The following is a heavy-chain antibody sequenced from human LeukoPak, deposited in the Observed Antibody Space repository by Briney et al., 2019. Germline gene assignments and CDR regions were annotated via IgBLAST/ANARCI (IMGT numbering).Heavy chain of an antibody. CDR3: AKVISGWYGYDF. V-gene: IGHV3-43*02. CDR1: GFTFDDFA. CDR2: ISAFDDIT. J-gene: IGHJ4*02. Sequence: GGSLRLSCAAAGFTFDDFAMHWVRQAPGKGLEWVSLISAFDDITYYADSVRGRFTISRDNSKNSLYLQMNNLKIEDTAFYYCAKVISGWYGYDFWGQGTLVTVSS. D-gene: IGHD6-19*01.